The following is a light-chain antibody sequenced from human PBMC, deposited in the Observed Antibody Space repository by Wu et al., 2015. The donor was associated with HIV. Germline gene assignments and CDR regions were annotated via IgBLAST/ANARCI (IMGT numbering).Light chain of an antibody. Sequence: ERAPSPAGPVRDYQQHFSLVPTETWPAPRLLIYAVSNRATGIPDRFSGSGSGTDFTLTISRLEPEDFAVYHCQQYAKSPPTFGQGTKLEIK. V-gene: IGKV3-20*01. CDR3: QQYAKSPPT. CDR1: RDYQQH. J-gene: IGKJ2*01. CDR2: AVS.